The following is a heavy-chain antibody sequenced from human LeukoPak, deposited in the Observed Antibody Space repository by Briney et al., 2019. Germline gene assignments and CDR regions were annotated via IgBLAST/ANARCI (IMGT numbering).Heavy chain of an antibody. J-gene: IGHJ3*02. CDR1: GFTFSSYW. D-gene: IGHD6-6*01. V-gene: IGHV3-7*01. CDR2: IKQDGSEK. CDR3: ARFPFEQLGPGPFDAFGI. Sequence: PGGSLRLSCAASGFTFSSYWMSWVRQAPGKGLEWMANIKQDGSEKYYVDSVKGRFTISRDNAKNSLYLQMNSLRAEDAAVYYCARFPFEQLGPGPFDAFGIWGQGTMVTVSS.